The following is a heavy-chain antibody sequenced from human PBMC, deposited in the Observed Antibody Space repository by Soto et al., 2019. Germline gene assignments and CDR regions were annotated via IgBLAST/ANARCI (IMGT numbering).Heavy chain of an antibody. D-gene: IGHD3-22*01. CDR3: AREGGYYYDSSGYYPD. Sequence: QVQLQESGPGLVKPSETLSLTCTVSGGSISSYYWSWIRQPPGKGLGWIGYIYYSGSTNYNPSLKSRVTISVDTSKNQFSLKLSSVTAADTAVYYCAREGGYYYDSSGYYPDWGQGTLVTVSS. CDR1: GGSISSYY. CDR2: IYYSGST. J-gene: IGHJ4*02. V-gene: IGHV4-59*01.